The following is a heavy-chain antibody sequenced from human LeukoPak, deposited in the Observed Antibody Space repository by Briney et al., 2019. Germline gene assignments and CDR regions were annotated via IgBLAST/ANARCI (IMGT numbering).Heavy chain of an antibody. Sequence: PGGSLRLSCAASGFTFSSYAMSWVRQAPGKGLEWVSAISGSGGSTYYADSVKGRFTISRDNSKNTLYLQTNSLRAEDTAVYYCAKQYSSSWYYFDYWGQGTLVTVSS. CDR3: AKQYSSSWYYFDY. CDR1: GFTFSSYA. D-gene: IGHD6-13*01. V-gene: IGHV3-23*01. J-gene: IGHJ4*02. CDR2: ISGSGGST.